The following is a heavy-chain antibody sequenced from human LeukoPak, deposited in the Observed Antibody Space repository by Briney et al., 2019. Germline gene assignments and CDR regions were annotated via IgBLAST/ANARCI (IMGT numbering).Heavy chain of an antibody. CDR1: GYSFTSYW. J-gene: IGHJ4*02. CDR2: IYPGDSDT. D-gene: IGHD3-10*01. CDR3: ARQNHYGSGSLDPQYFDY. Sequence: GESLKISCKGSGYSFTSYWIGWVRQMPGKGLEWMGIIYPGDSDTRYSPSFQGQVTISADKSISTAYLQWSSLKASDTAMYYCARQNHYGSGSLDPQYFDYWGQGTLVTVSS. V-gene: IGHV5-51*01.